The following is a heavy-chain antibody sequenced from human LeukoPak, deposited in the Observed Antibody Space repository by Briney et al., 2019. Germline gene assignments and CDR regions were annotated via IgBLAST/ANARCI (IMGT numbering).Heavy chain of an antibody. CDR3: ARHHEYIWGSSVDYYAMDV. CDR2: LYYTGST. D-gene: IGHD3-16*01. Sequence: SETLSLTCTVSGGSIDSYYWSWIRQPPGKRPEWIGYLYYTGSTNYNPSLKSRVTISFDTSKNLFSLNLSSVTAADTAVYYCARHHEYIWGSSVDYYAMDVWGQGTTVTVSS. V-gene: IGHV4-59*08. CDR1: GGSIDSYY. J-gene: IGHJ6*02.